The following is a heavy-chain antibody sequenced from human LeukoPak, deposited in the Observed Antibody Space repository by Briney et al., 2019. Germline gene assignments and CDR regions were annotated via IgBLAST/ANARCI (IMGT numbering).Heavy chain of an antibody. Sequence: SETLSLTCTVSGGSISSYYWSWIRQPPGKGLEWIGYIYYSGSTNYNPSLKSRVTISVDTSKNQFSLKLSSVTAADTAVYYCARFRYSYGYPGGFDYWGQGTLVTVSS. CDR3: ARFRYSYGYPGGFDY. D-gene: IGHD5-18*01. CDR1: GGSISSYY. V-gene: IGHV4-59*01. J-gene: IGHJ4*02. CDR2: IYYSGST.